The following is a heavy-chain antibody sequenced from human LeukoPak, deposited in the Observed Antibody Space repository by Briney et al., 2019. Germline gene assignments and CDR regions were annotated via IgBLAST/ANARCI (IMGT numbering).Heavy chain of an antibody. V-gene: IGHV4-34*01. CDR1: GASFSGYY. Sequence: SQTLSLTCAVYGASFSGYYWRWIRQPPGKGLEWIGEINHSGDTNYNPSLKRRGTISVDTSKTQFSLKLSSVTAADTAVYYCASNVWGFEDWGQGTLVTVSS. J-gene: IGHJ4*02. CDR3: ASNVWGFED. D-gene: IGHD3-16*01. CDR2: INHSGDT.